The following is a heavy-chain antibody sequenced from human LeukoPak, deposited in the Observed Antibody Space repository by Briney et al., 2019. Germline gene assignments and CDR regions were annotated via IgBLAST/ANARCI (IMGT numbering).Heavy chain of an antibody. D-gene: IGHD4-17*01. CDR3: ARADHGDYGGGYMDV. CDR1: GFTFRTYW. Sequence: PGGSLRLSCAASGFTFRTYWMTWVRQAPRKGLEWVANIKEDASGTYYVDSVKGRFTISRDNAKNSLNLQMNSLRAEDTAVYYCARADHGDYGGGYMDVWGKGTTVTVSS. V-gene: IGHV3-7*01. J-gene: IGHJ6*03. CDR2: IKEDASGT.